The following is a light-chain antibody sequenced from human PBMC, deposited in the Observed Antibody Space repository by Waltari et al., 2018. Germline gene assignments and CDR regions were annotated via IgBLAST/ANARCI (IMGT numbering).Light chain of an antibody. V-gene: IGLV1-44*01. CDR1: SSNIGSNT. CDR2: SND. CDR3: AAWDDSLKTVI. Sequence: QSVLTQPPSASGTPGQRVTISCSGSSSNIGSNTVNWYQQLPGTAPKLLIYSNDQRPSGVPDRFSGSKSGTSASLAISGLQSEDEAGYSCAAWDDSLKTVIFGGGTKLTVL. J-gene: IGLJ2*01.